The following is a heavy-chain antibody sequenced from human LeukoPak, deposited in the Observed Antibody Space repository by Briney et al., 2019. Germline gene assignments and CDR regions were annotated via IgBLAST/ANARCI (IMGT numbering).Heavy chain of an antibody. J-gene: IGHJ4*02. CDR2: ISNGGDI. CDR1: GFTFSDYH. CDR3: AKDIEAAGLFFDY. D-gene: IGHD6-13*01. V-gene: IGHV3-11*04. Sequence: GGSLRLSCAASGFTFSDYHMAWIRQAPGKGLQWVSYISNGGDIYYADSVKGRFTISRDNAKNSLYLQMDSLRAEDTALYYCAKDIEAAGLFFDYWGQGTLVTVSS.